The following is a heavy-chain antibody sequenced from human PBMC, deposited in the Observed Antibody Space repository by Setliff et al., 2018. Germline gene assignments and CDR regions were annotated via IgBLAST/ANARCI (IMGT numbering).Heavy chain of an antibody. J-gene: IGHJ3*02. CDR2: ISSSSSYI. Sequence: GGSLRLSCAASGFTFSSYSMNWVRQAPGKGLEWVSSISSSSSYIYYADSVKGRFTISRDNAKNSLYLQMNSLRAEDTAVYYCVREDADNYDAFDNWGQGTLVTVSS. V-gene: IGHV3-21*01. D-gene: IGHD3-22*01. CDR1: GFTFSSYS. CDR3: VREDADNYDAFDN.